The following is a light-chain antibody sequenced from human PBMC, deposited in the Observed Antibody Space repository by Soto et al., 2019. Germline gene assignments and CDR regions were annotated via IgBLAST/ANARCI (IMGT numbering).Light chain of an antibody. V-gene: IGLV2-14*01. CDR2: EVS. CDR1: SSDVGCYNY. Sequence: QSALTQPASVSGSPGQSITISCTGTSSDVGCYNYVSWYQQHPGKAPKLMIYEVSNRPSGVSNRFSGSKSGNTASLTISGLQAEDEADYYCSSYTSISLWVFGGGTKLTVL. CDR3: SSYTSISLWV. J-gene: IGLJ3*02.